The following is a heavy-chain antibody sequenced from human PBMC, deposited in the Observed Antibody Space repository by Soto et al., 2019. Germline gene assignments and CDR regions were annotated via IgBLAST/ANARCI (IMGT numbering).Heavy chain of an antibody. CDR2: VYYSWSA. CDR1: GGSITSGGSY. J-gene: IGHJ6*03. CDR3: AKSLPGGTIYYMDV. Sequence: QVQLRESGPGLVKPSETLSLTCAVSGGSITSGGSYWSWVRQHQGKGLEWIGHVYYSWSAYYNPSLKGRVAIAVDTSKNHFSLRVNYVTAADTAVYYCAKSLPGGTIYYMDVGGEGTTITVSS. D-gene: IGHD1-26*01. V-gene: IGHV4-31*11.